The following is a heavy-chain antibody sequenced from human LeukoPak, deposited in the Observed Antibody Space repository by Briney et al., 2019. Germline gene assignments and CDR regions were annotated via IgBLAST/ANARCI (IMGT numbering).Heavy chain of an antibody. Sequence: SETLSLTCTVSGGSISSSRYYWGWIRQPPGKGLDWIGNIYYTGSTYYNPSRNSRVTISVDTSKNQFSLKLSSVTAADTAVYYCARVFSYPLRAPFDPWGQGTLVTVSS. J-gene: IGHJ5*02. CDR2: IYYTGST. CDR1: GGSISSSRYY. D-gene: IGHD3-3*01. CDR3: ARVFSYPLRAPFDP. V-gene: IGHV4-39*07.